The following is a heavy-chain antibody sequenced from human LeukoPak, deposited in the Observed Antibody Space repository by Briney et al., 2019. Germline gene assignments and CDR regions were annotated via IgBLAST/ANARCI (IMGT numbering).Heavy chain of an antibody. Sequence: GGSLRLSCAASGFTFRSYAMSWVRQAPGKGLEWVSGINGGGDSTYYVDSVKGRFTISRDNSENTLYLQMSSLRAEDTAVYYCARDQSVTNYYYGMDVWGQGTTVTVSS. J-gene: IGHJ6*02. V-gene: IGHV3-23*01. CDR2: INGGGDST. CDR1: GFTFRSYA. D-gene: IGHD4-17*01. CDR3: ARDQSVTNYYYGMDV.